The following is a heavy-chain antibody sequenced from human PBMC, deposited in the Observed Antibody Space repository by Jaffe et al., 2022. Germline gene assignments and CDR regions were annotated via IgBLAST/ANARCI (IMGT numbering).Heavy chain of an antibody. J-gene: IGHJ1*01. Sequence: EVQLVESGGGLVKPGGSLRLSCAASGFTFSSYSMNWVRQAPGKGLEWVSSISSSSSYIYYADSVKGRFTISRDNAKNSLYLQMNSLRAEDTAVYYCARAPPSYGDYEGGEEYFQHWGQGTLVTVSS. CDR3: ARAPPSYGDYEGGEEYFQH. CDR1: GFTFSSYS. V-gene: IGHV3-21*01. CDR2: ISSSSSYI. D-gene: IGHD4-17*01.